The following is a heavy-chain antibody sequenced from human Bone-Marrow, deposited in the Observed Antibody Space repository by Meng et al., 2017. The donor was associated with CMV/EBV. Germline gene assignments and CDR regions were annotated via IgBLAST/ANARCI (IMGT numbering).Heavy chain of an antibody. CDR1: GYTFTGYY. J-gene: IGHJ4*02. CDR2: INPNSGGT. V-gene: IGHV1-2*02. D-gene: IGHD3-3*01. CDR3: AKSKDYDFGRARLHDY. Sequence: ASVKVSCKASGYTFTGYYMHWVRQAPGQGLEWMGWINPNSGGTNYAQKFQGRVTMTRDTSISTAYMGLSRLRSDDTAVYYCAKSKDYDFGRARLHDYWGQGTLVTVSS.